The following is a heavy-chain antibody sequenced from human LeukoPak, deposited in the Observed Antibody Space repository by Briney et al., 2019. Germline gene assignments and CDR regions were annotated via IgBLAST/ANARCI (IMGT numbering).Heavy chain of an antibody. CDR2: IVGGAGGT. J-gene: IGHJ4*02. CDR1: GFTFSSHG. V-gene: IGHV3-23*01. Sequence: GGSLRLSCAASGFTFSSHGMSWVRQAPGKGLEWVSGIVGGAGGTYYADSVKGRFTISRDNSKNTLYLQMNSLRAEDTAVYYCAKDLLRWSFDYWGQGTLVTVSS. CDR3: AKDLLRWSFDY. D-gene: IGHD4-23*01.